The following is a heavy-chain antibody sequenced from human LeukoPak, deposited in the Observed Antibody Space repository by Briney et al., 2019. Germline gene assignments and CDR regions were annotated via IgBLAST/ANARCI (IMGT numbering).Heavy chain of an antibody. J-gene: IGHJ6*03. V-gene: IGHV1-2*02. Sequence: ASVKVSCKASGYTFTGYYMHWVRQAPGQGLEWMGWINPNSGGTNYAQKFQGRVTMTRDTSISTAYMELSSLRSEDTAVYYCARGRSGWYWNSYYYYMDVWGKGTTVTISS. CDR1: GYTFTGYY. CDR2: INPNSGGT. D-gene: IGHD6-19*01. CDR3: ARGRSGWYWNSYYYYMDV.